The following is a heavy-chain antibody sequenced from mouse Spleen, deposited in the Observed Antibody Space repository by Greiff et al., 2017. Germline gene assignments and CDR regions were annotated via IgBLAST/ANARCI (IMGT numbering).Heavy chain of an antibody. D-gene: IGHD4-1*01. CDR2: IWTGGGT. J-gene: IGHJ2*01. Sequence: VQLVESGPGLVAPSQSLSITCTVSGFSLTSYAISWVRQPPGKGLEWLGVIWTGGGTNYNSALKSRLSISKDNSKSQVFLKMNSLQTDDTARYYCARKEGKRDWDVFDYWGQGTTLTVSS. V-gene: IGHV2-9-1*01. CDR3: ARKEGKRDWDVFDY. CDR1: GFSLTSYA.